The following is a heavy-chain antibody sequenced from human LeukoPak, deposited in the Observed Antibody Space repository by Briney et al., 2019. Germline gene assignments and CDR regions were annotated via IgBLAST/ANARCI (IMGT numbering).Heavy chain of an antibody. J-gene: IGHJ4*02. Sequence: SETLSLTCAVSGGSISTSSTYHWGWIRQPPGKGLEWIGYIYYSGSTYYNPSLKSRVTISVDTSKNQFSLKLSSVTAADTAVYYCARVTRRTYYFDYWGQGTLVTVSS. CDR1: GGSISTSSTYH. V-gene: IGHV4-31*11. CDR3: ARVTRRTYYFDY. CDR2: IYYSGST. D-gene: IGHD1-20*01.